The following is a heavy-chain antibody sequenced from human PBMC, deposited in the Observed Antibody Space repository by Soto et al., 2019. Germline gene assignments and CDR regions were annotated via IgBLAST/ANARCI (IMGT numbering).Heavy chain of an antibody. D-gene: IGHD3-3*01. CDR3: AKGVGFLEWKTSEDYYHMDV. CDR1: GFTFSSYA. Sequence: EVQLLESGGGLVQPGGSLRLSCAASGFTFSSYAMSWVRQAPGKGLEWVSAISGSGGSTYYADSVKGRFTISRDNSKNTLYLQMNSLRAEDTAVYYCAKGVGFLEWKTSEDYYHMDVWGKGTTVTVSS. V-gene: IGHV3-23*01. J-gene: IGHJ6*03. CDR2: ISGSGGST.